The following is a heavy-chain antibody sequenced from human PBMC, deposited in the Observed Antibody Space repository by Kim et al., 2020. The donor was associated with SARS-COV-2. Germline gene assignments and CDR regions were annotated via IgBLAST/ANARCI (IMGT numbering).Heavy chain of an antibody. J-gene: IGHJ4*02. V-gene: IGHV3-30*18. CDR1: GLTFSRAG. CDR2: ILEDGSDK. Sequence: GGSLRLSCAASGLTFSRAGMHWVRQAPGKGLEWVTFILEDGSDKFYADSVKGRFTISRDNSRNTLSLQMSSLRAEDTAVYYCAKDKGKYYFDYWGQGTLVTVSS. CDR3: AKDKGKYYFDY.